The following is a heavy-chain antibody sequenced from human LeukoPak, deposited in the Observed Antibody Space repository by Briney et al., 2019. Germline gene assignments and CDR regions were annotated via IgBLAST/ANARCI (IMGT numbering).Heavy chain of an antibody. Sequence: PGGSPRLSCAASGFTFRNYAMNWVRQAPGKGLEWVSGISGSGSRTYYADSVKGRFTISRDNSNNTLSLQMTSLRVEDTAIYFCAKDSDIPGSFDYWGQGTPVTVSS. CDR2: ISGSGSRT. CDR1: GFTFRNYA. D-gene: IGHD2-21*02. J-gene: IGHJ4*02. V-gene: IGHV3-23*01. CDR3: AKDSDIPGSFDY.